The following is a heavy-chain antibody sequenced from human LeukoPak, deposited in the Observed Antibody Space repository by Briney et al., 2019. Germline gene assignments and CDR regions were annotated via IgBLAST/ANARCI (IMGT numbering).Heavy chain of an antibody. CDR2: ISWNSGSI. J-gene: IGHJ4*02. Sequence: GGSLRLSCAASGFTFDDYAMHWVRQAPGKGLEWVSGISWNSGSIGYADSVKGRFTISRDNAKNSLYLQMNSLRAEDTAVYYCAKHPYSSGWYGGPLDYWGQGTLVTVSS. D-gene: IGHD6-19*01. CDR1: GFTFDDYA. V-gene: IGHV3-9*01. CDR3: AKHPYSSGWYGGPLDY.